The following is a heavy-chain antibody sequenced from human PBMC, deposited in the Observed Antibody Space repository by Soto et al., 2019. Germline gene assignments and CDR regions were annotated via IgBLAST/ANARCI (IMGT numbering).Heavy chain of an antibody. CDR3: ARDLQLERSQTMEYYYYGMDV. J-gene: IGHJ6*02. CDR1: GFTFSSYD. Sequence: PGGSLRLSCAASGFTFSSYDMHWVRQATGKGLEWVSAIGTAGETYYLGSVKGRFTISRENAKNSLYLQMNSLRAGDTAVYYCARDLQLERSQTMEYYYYGMDVWGQGTTVTVSS. CDR2: IGTAGET. V-gene: IGHV3-13*01. D-gene: IGHD1-1*01.